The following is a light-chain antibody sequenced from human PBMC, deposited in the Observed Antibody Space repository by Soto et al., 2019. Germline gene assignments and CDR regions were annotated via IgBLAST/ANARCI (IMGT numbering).Light chain of an antibody. J-gene: IGLJ1*01. CDR2: EVS. CDR3: SSYAGSNNLV. CDR1: SSDVGGYNY. V-gene: IGLV2-8*01. Sequence: QFALTQPPSASGSPGQPVTISCTGTSSDVGGYNYVSWYQQHPGKAPKLMIYEVSKRPSGVPDRFSGSKSGNTASLTVSGLQAEDEADYYCSSYAGSNNLVFGTGTKVTVL.